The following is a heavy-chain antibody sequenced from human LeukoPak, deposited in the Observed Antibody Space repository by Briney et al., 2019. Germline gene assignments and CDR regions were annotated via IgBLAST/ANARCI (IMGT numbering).Heavy chain of an antibody. CDR2: ISSSSSYI. Sequence: PGGSLRLSCAASGFTFSSYSMNWVRQAQGKGLGWVSSISSSSSYIYYADSVKGRFTISRDNAKNSLYLQMNSLRAEDTAVYYCATIPGYSSGWYGGYDYWGQGTLVTVSS. D-gene: IGHD6-19*01. CDR3: ATIPGYSSGWYGGYDY. V-gene: IGHV3-21*01. CDR1: GFTFSSYS. J-gene: IGHJ4*02.